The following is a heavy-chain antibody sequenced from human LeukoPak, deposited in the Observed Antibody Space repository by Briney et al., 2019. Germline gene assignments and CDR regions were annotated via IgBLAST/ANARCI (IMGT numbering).Heavy chain of an antibody. CDR3: ARVGVYYDSSGYYVFDY. V-gene: IGHV3-23*01. D-gene: IGHD3-22*01. J-gene: IGHJ4*02. CDR1: GLTFSNYA. CDR2: ITGGGDDT. Sequence: GGSLRLSCAASGLTFSNYAMSWVRQAPGKGLEWVSSITGGGDDTYYTDSVKGRFTISRDNSKNTLYLQMNSLRAEDTAVYYCARVGVYYDSSGYYVFDYWGQGTLVTVSS.